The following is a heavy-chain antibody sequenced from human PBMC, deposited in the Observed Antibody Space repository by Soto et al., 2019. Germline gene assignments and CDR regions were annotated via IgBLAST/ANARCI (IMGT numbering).Heavy chain of an antibody. D-gene: IGHD3-3*01. CDR1: GYTFTSYD. CDR3: ARSPVFGVAPGWFDP. V-gene: IGHV1-8*01. Sequence: ASVKVSCKASGYTFTSYDINWVRQATGQGLEWMGWMSPNSANTGYAQKFQGRVTMTRNTSISTAYMELSSLRSEDTAVYYCARSPVFGVAPGWFDPWGQGTLVTVSS. CDR2: MSPNSANT. J-gene: IGHJ5*02.